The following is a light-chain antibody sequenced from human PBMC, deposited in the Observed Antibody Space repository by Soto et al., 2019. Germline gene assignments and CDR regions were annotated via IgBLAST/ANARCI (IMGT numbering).Light chain of an antibody. Sequence: QSALTQPASVSGSPGQSITISCTGTSSDIGTYNYVSWYQQHTGKAPKLMIFDVSYRPSGVSNRCSGSKSDNTASLTISGIQAEDEADYYCNSYTGTSSRYVFGTGTKLTVL. J-gene: IGLJ1*01. CDR2: DVS. V-gene: IGLV2-14*03. CDR3: NSYTGTSSRYV. CDR1: SSDIGTYNY.